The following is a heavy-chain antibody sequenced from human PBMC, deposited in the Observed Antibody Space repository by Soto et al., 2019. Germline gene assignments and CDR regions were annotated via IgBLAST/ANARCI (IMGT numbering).Heavy chain of an antibody. V-gene: IGHV4-61*01. D-gene: IGHD6-19*01. CDR2: IYNSVIT. J-gene: IGHJ4*02. CDR1: GASVSSGNQY. Sequence: QVLMHESGPGLVKPSETLSLTCTVSGASVSSGNQYWSWIRQPPGKRLEWIGFIYNSVITNYSPSHKSRVYISADTSRNQFSLKMSSVTAADTAVYYCARGWDATSWGQGALVTVSS. CDR3: ARGWDATS.